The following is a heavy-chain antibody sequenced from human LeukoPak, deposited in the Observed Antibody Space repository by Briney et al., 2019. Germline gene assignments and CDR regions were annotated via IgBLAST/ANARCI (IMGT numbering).Heavy chain of an antibody. D-gene: IGHD3-16*01. CDR3: ARLGELGSYYFDY. CDR2: VYYSGSI. Sequence: SETLSLTCTVSGGSISTYYWSWIRQPPGKGLEWIGHVYYSGSISYNPSLKSRVTISVDTSKNQFSLKLSSVTAADTAVYYCARLGELGSYYFDYWGQGTLVTVSS. CDR1: GGSISTYY. J-gene: IGHJ4*02. V-gene: IGHV4-59*08.